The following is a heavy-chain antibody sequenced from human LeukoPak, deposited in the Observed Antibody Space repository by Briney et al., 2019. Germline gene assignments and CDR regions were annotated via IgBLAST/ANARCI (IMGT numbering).Heavy chain of an antibody. J-gene: IGHJ6*03. D-gene: IGHD3-3*01. Sequence: GGSLRLSCAASGFTFRSYWMSWVRQAPGKGLEWVANINQDGSEKYYVDSVKGRFTISRDNAKNSLYLQMNSLRAEDTAVYYCARDQGFSYYFYYMGVWGKGTTVTVSS. CDR3: ARDQGFSYYFYYMGV. CDR1: GFTFRSYW. V-gene: IGHV3-7*01. CDR2: INQDGSEK.